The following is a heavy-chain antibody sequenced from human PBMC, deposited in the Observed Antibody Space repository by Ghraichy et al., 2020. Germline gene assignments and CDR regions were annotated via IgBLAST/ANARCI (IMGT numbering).Heavy chain of an antibody. V-gene: IGHV4-59*01. CDR2: IYYSGST. Sequence: SETLSLTCTVSGGSISSYYWSWIRQPPGKGLEWIGYIYYSGSTNYNPSLKSRVTISVDTSKNQFSLKLSSVTAADTAVYYCARARSIAAAGTDNYYYGMDVWGQGTTVTVSS. CDR3: ARARSIAAAGTDNYYYGMDV. CDR1: GGSISSYY. D-gene: IGHD6-13*01. J-gene: IGHJ6*02.